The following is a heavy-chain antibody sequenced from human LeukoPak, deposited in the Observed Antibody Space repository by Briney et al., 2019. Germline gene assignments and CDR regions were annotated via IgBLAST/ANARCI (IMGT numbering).Heavy chain of an antibody. CDR1: GYTFTSYA. J-gene: IGHJ6*02. Sequence: ASVKVSCKASGYTFTSYAMNWVRQAPGQGLEWMGWINTNTGNPTYAQGFTGRFVFSLDTSVSTAYLQISSLKAEDTAVYYCAREHYLYCTNGVCYSDYYYYGMDAWGQGTTVTVSS. V-gene: IGHV7-4-1*02. CDR3: AREHYLYCTNGVCYSDYYYYGMDA. D-gene: IGHD2-8*01. CDR2: INTNTGNP.